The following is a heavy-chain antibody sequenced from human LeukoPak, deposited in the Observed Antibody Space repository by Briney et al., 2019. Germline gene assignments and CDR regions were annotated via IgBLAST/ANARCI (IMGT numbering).Heavy chain of an antibody. Sequence: GGFLRLSCAASGFTFSSHWMHWVRQVPGKGLVWVSRISPDGNYRNFADSVEGRFSISRDNAKNTLVLQMNSLRGEDTAVYYCVRDWDHYDFDSWGQGTRSPSPQ. D-gene: IGHD3-16*01. V-gene: IGHV3-74*01. CDR1: GFTFSSHW. J-gene: IGHJ5*01. CDR2: ISPDGNYR. CDR3: VRDWDHYDFDS.